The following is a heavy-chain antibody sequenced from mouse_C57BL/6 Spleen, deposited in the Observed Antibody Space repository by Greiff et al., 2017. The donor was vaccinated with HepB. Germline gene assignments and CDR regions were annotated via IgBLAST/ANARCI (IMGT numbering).Heavy chain of an antibody. V-gene: IGHV5-9-1*02. CDR3: TRDPNYYGSSPAWFAY. CDR1: GFTFSSYA. CDR2: ISSGGDYI. Sequence: EVQVVESGEGLVKPGGSLKLSCAASGFTFSSYAMSWVRQTPEKRLEWVAYISSGGDYIYYADTVKGRFTISRDNARNTLYLQMSSLKSEDTAMYYCTRDPNYYGSSPAWFAYWGQGTLVTVSA. D-gene: IGHD1-1*01. J-gene: IGHJ3*01.